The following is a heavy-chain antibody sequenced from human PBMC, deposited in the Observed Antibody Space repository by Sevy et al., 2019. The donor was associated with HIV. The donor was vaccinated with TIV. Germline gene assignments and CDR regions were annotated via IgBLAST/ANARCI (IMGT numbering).Heavy chain of an antibody. Sequence: GGSLRLSCAASGFTFSNAWMSWVRQAPGKGLEWVGRIKSKTDGGTTDYAAPVKGRFTISRDDSENTLYVQMNSLKTEDTAVDYCTTDNNYDILTGYDKDAFDIWGQGTMVTVSS. V-gene: IGHV3-15*01. J-gene: IGHJ3*02. CDR2: IKSKTDGGTT. CDR3: TTDNNYDILTGYDKDAFDI. CDR1: GFTFSNAW. D-gene: IGHD3-9*01.